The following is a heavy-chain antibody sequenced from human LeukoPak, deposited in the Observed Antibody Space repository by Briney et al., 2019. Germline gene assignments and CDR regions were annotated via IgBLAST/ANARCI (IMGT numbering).Heavy chain of an antibody. D-gene: IGHD5-18*01. CDR2: ISSNGGST. CDR1: GFTFSSYA. J-gene: IGHJ6*02. V-gene: IGHV3-64*01. Sequence: QPGGSLRLSRAASGFTFSSYAMHWVRQAPGKGLEYVSAISSNGGSTYYANSVKGRFTISRDNSKNTLYLQMGSLRAEDMAVYYCARLHVDTAMVSGGMDVWGQGTTVTVSS. CDR3: ARLHVDTAMVSGGMDV.